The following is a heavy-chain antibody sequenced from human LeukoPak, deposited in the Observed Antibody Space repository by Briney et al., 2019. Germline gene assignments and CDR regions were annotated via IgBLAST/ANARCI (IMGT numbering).Heavy chain of an antibody. CDR2: ISYDGSNK. D-gene: IGHD3-3*01. J-gene: IGHJ1*01. CDR1: GFTFSSYT. V-gene: IGHV3-30*18. Sequence: PGGSLRLSCAASGFTFSSYTMNWVRQAPGKGLEWVAVISYDGSNKYYADSVKGRFTISRDNSKNTLYLQMNSLRAEDTAVYYCAKSGFGGLEDFQHWGQGTLVTVSS. CDR3: AKSGFGGLEDFQH.